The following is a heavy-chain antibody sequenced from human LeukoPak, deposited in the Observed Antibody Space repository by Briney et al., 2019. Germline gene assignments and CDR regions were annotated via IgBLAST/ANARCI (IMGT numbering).Heavy chain of an antibody. CDR3: AAGKITRIPGGFDY. CDR1: GGSISSYY. D-gene: IGHD3-22*01. Sequence: SETLSLTCTVSGGSISSYYWSWIRQPPGKGLEWIGYIYYSGSTNYNPSLKSRVTISVDTSKNQFSLKLSSVTAADTAVYYCAAGKITRIPGGFDYWGQGTLVTVSS. V-gene: IGHV4-59*01. CDR2: IYYSGST. J-gene: IGHJ4*02.